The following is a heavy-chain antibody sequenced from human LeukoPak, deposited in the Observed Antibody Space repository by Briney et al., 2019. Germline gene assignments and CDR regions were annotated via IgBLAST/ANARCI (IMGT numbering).Heavy chain of an antibody. Sequence: KPSETLSFTCTVSGGSISSYYWSWIRQPPGKGLEWIGYIYYSGSTNYNPSLKSRVTISVDTSKNQFSLKLSSVTAADTAVYYCARFGDYGDYFDYWGQGTLVTVSS. CDR1: GGSISSYY. CDR3: ARFGDYGDYFDY. V-gene: IGHV4-59*01. CDR2: IYYSGST. J-gene: IGHJ4*02. D-gene: IGHD4-17*01.